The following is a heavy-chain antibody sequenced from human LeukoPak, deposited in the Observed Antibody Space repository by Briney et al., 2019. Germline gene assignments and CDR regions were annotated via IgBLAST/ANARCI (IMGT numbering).Heavy chain of an antibody. V-gene: IGHV3-7*03. CDR1: GFTFSGYP. CDR2: INKDGGEK. CDR3: ARGGNYYGSGSYYNSPFDY. J-gene: IGHJ4*02. D-gene: IGHD3-10*01. Sequence: PGKPLRLSCAASGFTFSGYPIHWVRQAPGKGLEWVANINKDGGEKYYVDSVKGRLTISRDNAKNSLYLQMNSLRADDTAVYYCARGGNYYGSGSYYNSPFDYWGQGTLVTVSS.